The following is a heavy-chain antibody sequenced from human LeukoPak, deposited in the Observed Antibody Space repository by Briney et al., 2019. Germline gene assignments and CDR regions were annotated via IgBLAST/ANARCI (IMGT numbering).Heavy chain of an antibody. V-gene: IGHV1-46*01. CDR1: GYTFTSYY. CDR3: AREGGYSYGSAVGWFDP. J-gene: IGHJ5*02. CDR2: INPSGGST. Sequence: GASVKVSCKASGYTFTSYYMHWVRQAPGQGLEWVGIINPSGGSTSYAQKFQGRVTMTRDTSTSTVYMELSSLRSEDTAVYYCAREGGYSYGSAVGWFDPWGQGTLVTVSS. D-gene: IGHD5-18*01.